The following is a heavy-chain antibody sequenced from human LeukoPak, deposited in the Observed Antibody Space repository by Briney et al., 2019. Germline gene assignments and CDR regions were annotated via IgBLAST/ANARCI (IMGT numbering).Heavy chain of an antibody. Sequence: PSETLSLTCTVSGGAISSYYWSWIRQSPGKGLEWIGYIYYSGGTKYNPSLMSQVTISVDRAQNQFSLSLRSVTAADTAVYYCARDGLYDSSGYYMDSWGQRTLVIVSS. CDR3: ARDGLYDSSGYYMDS. CDR1: GGAISSYY. CDR2: IYYSGGT. J-gene: IGHJ4*02. V-gene: IGHV4-59*01. D-gene: IGHD3-22*01.